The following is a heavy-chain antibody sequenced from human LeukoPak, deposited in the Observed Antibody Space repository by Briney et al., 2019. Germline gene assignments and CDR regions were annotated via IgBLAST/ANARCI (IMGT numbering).Heavy chain of an antibody. D-gene: IGHD5-18*01. CDR3: ARTSFHYSYGYGGGLYFDY. V-gene: IGHV1-69*10. CDR1: GCTFSSYA. CDR2: IIPILGIA. J-gene: IGHJ4*02. Sequence: SVTVSCKASGCTFSSYAISWVRQAPGQGLEWMGRIIPILGIANYAQKFQGRVTITADKSTSTAYMELSSLRAEDTAAYYCARTSFHYSYGYGGGLYFDYWGQGTLVTVSS.